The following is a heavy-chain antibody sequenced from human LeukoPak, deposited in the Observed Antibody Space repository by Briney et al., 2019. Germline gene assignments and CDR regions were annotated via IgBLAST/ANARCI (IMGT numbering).Heavy chain of an antibody. V-gene: IGHV3-9*03. CDR1: GFTFDDYA. CDR2: ISWNSGSI. CDR3: AKASSPATSLHDYHDSSGPHFDY. D-gene: IGHD3-22*01. J-gene: IGHJ4*02. Sequence: TGGSLRLSCAASGFTFDDYAMHWVRQAPGKGLEWVSGISWNSGSIGYVDSVKGRFTISRDNAKNSLYLQMNSLRAEDMALYYCAKASSPATSLHDYHDSSGPHFDYWGQGTLVTVSS.